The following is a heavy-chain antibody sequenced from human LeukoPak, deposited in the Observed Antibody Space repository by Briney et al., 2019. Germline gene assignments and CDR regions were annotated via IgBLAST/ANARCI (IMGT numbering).Heavy chain of an antibody. V-gene: IGHV5-51*01. CDR1: GYSFTSYW. CDR2: IYPGDSDT. CDR3: ARISGDSSGYYYGWFDP. Sequence: PGESLKISCKGSGYSFTSYWIGWVPQLPGKGLEWMGIIYPGDSDTRYSPSFQGQVTISADKSISTAYLHWSSLKASDTAMYYCARISGDSSGYYYGWFDPWGQGTLVTVSS. D-gene: IGHD3-22*01. J-gene: IGHJ5*02.